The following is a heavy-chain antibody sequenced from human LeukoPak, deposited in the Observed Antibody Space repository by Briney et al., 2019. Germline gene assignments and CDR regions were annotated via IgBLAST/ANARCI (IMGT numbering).Heavy chain of an antibody. J-gene: IGHJ4*02. CDR3: ARGVRFSDPGDD. CDR1: GFTVRSNY. D-gene: IGHD3-16*01. CDR2: IYSAGNT. Sequence: GALRLSCAASGFTVRSNYMSWVRQAPGKGLEWVSVIYSAGNTYYADSVKDRFTISKDNFKNTLYLQMNSLRADDTAVYYCARGVRFSDPGDDWGQGTLVTVSS. V-gene: IGHV3-66*01.